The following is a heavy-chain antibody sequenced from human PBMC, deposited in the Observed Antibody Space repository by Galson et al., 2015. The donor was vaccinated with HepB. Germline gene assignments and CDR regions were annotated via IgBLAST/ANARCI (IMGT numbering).Heavy chain of an antibody. CDR1: GYTFTSYG. V-gene: IGHV1-18*01. CDR3: ARVRSASVWGSYRSFDY. D-gene: IGHD3-16*02. Sequence: SVKVSCKASGYTFTSYGISWVRQAPGQGLEWMGWISAYNGNTNYAQKLQGRVTMTTDTSTSTAYMELRSLRSDDTAVYYCARVRSASVWGSYRSFDYWGQGTLVTVSS. CDR2: ISAYNGNT. J-gene: IGHJ4*02.